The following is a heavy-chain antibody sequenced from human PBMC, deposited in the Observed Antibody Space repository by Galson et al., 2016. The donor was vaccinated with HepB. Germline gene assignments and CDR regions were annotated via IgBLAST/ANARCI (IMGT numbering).Heavy chain of an antibody. J-gene: IGHJ4*02. Sequence: SETLSLTCAVYAGSFSGYFWSWIRQPPGKGLEWIGEIIHSGSTNYNPSLKSRVTISVDTSKNQFSLKLSSVTAADTAVYYCARGLAAAGSLLGYWGQGTLVTVSS. V-gene: IGHV4-34*01. CDR2: IIHSGST. D-gene: IGHD6-13*01. CDR1: AGSFSGYF. CDR3: ARGLAAAGSLLGY.